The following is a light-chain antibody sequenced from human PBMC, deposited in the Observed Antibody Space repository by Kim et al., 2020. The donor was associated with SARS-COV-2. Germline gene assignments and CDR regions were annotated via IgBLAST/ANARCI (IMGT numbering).Light chain of an antibody. J-gene: IGLJ3*02. CDR1: SGVDVGTYR. V-gene: IGLV5-45*03. CDR3: MIWHSSAWV. CDR2: YKSDSDK. Sequence: QPGLTQPSSLSASPGASASLTCTLRSGVDVGTYRIYWYQQKPGSPPQYLLTYKSDSDKQQGSGVPSRFSGSKDASANAGILLISGLQSEDEADYYCMIWHSSAWVFGGGTQLTVL.